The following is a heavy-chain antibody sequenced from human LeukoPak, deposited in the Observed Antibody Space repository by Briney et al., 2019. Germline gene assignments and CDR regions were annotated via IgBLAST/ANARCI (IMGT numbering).Heavy chain of an antibody. Sequence: GGSLRLSCAASGFTFSSYSMNWVRQAPGKGLGWVSYISTTSSTIDYADSVKGRFTISRDNAKNSLSLQMNSLRDEDTAVYFCASSLRVTFGGVVVVPSRLDYWGQGTLVTVSS. CDR2: ISTTSSTI. CDR3: ASSLRVTFGGVVVVPSRLDY. D-gene: IGHD3-16*02. J-gene: IGHJ4*02. V-gene: IGHV3-48*02. CDR1: GFTFSSYS.